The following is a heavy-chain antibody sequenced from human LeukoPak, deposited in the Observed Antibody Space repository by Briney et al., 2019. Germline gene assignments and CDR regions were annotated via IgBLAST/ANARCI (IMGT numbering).Heavy chain of an antibody. CDR1: AFILSDHY. J-gene: IGHJ6*04. CDR3: ARRHSSVDIVTRDV. CDR2: ISGSGNTI. Sequence: GGSVTLSCPAYAFILSDHYMAWIRQATGKGLEWLSYISGSGNTINYSDSVKVRVTISRDNAKNSLYLQMSGLRAEDTAVYFCARRHSSVDIVTRDVWGKGTTVTVSA. V-gene: IGHV3-11*01. D-gene: IGHD5-12*01.